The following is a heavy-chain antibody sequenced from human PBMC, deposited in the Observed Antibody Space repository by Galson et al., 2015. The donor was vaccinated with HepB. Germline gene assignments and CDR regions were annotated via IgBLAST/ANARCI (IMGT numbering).Heavy chain of an antibody. D-gene: IGHD4-23*01. V-gene: IGHV4-34*01. CDR1: GGSFSGYY. Sequence: ETLSLTCAVYGGSFSGYYWSWIRQPPGKGLEWIGEINHSGSTNYNPSLKSRVTISVDTSKNQFSLKLSSVTAADTAVYYCARAGGNKAVDAFDIWGQGTMVTVSS. CDR3: ARAGGNKAVDAFDI. CDR2: INHSGST. J-gene: IGHJ3*02.